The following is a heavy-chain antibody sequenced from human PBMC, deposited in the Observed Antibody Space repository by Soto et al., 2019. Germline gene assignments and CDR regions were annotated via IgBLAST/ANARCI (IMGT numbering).Heavy chain of an antibody. CDR2: TFYRSNWYT. Sequence: PSETLSLTCASSGDSVSRYHAAWNWIRQSPSRSLEWLGRTFYRSNWYTEYAVSVKSRITINADTSNNQFSLHLDSVTPEDTAVYYCARGRLTYYAMDVWGQGTTVTVSS. V-gene: IGHV6-1*01. CDR1: GDSVSRYHAA. CDR3: ARGRLTYYAMDV. J-gene: IGHJ6*02. D-gene: IGHD3-16*01.